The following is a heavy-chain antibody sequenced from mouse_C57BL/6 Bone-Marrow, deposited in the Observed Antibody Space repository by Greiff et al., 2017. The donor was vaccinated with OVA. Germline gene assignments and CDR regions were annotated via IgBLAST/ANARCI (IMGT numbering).Heavy chain of an antibody. Sequence: EVKLVESGGGLVKPGGSLKLSCAASGFTFSDYGMHWVRQAPEKGLEWVAYISSGSSTIYYADTVKGRFTISRDNAKNTLFLQMTSLRSEDTAMYYCERRRLPWYFDVWGTGTTVTVAS. J-gene: IGHJ1*03. CDR1: GFTFSDYG. CDR3: ERRRLPWYFDV. V-gene: IGHV5-17*01. CDR2: ISSGSSTI.